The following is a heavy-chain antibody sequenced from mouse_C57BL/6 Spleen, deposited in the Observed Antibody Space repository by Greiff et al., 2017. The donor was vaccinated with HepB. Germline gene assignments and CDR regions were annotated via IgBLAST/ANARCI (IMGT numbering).Heavy chain of an antibody. J-gene: IGHJ2*01. Sequence: QVQLQQPGAELVMPGASVKLSCKASGYTFTSYWMHWVKQRPGQGLEWIGEIDPSDSYTNYNQKFKGKSTLTVDKSSSTAYMQLSSLTSEDSAVYYCARRGYGYDPLDYWGQGTTLTVSS. CDR1: GYTFTSYW. CDR2: IDPSDSYT. D-gene: IGHD2-2*01. V-gene: IGHV1-69*01. CDR3: ARRGYGYDPLDY.